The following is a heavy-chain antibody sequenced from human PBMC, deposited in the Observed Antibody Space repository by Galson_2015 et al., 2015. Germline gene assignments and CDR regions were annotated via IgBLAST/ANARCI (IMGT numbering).Heavy chain of an antibody. CDR2: IMANGSVK. Sequence: SLRLSCAASGFTFSTYCMSWVRQAPGKGLEWVAEIMANGSVKYYVDSVKGRFTISRDNAKNTLILQINSQRAEDTAVYYCARGGSIWLYIDYWGQGTLVTVSS. CDR3: ARGGSIWLYIDY. CDR1: GFTFSTYC. V-gene: IGHV3-7*01. J-gene: IGHJ4*02. D-gene: IGHD6-13*01.